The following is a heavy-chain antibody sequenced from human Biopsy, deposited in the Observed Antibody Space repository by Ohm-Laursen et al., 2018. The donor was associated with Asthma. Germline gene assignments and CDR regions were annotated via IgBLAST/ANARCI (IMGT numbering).Heavy chain of an antibody. J-gene: IGHJ4*02. CDR3: ARGLDYSGRSGFDY. CDR1: GFAFDSYA. V-gene: IGHV3-33*05. Sequence: SSLRLSCTASGFAFDSYAMYWVRQSPGKGLEWVALMSYDGSIKDYADSVKGRFTISRDNSMNTLYLHMNSLRVEDTAVYYCARGLDYSGRSGFDYWGQGTLVTVSS. CDR2: MSYDGSIK. D-gene: IGHD3-10*01.